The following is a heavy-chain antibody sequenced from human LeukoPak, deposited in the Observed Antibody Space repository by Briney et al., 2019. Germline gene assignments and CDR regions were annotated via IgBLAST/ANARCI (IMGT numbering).Heavy chain of an antibody. D-gene: IGHD3-22*01. CDR3: ARDRPGGIRISRHYYDSSGYYYY. CDR2: ISAYNGNT. Sequence: ASVKVSCKASGYTFTSYGISWVRQAPGQGLEWMGWISAYNGNTNYAQKLQGRVTMTTDTSTSTAYTELRSLRSDDTAVYYCARDRPGGIRISRHYYDSSGYYYYWGQGTLVTVSS. V-gene: IGHV1-18*01. CDR1: GYTFTSYG. J-gene: IGHJ4*02.